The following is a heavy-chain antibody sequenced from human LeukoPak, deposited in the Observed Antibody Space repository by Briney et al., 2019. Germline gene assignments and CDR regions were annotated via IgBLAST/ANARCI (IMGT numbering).Heavy chain of an antibody. CDR2: TTFDRRNN. Sequence: GGSLRLSCAASGFTFRLFAMHWVRQSPGKALEWVAVTTFDRRNNYYADSVKGRFTISRDNSKKTLYLQMESLRAEDTAVYYCARDFSDVDTVPPARGQGTLVIVSS. CDR1: GFTFRLFA. D-gene: IGHD5-18*01. CDR3: ARDFSDVDTVPPA. J-gene: IGHJ1*01. V-gene: IGHV3-30*04.